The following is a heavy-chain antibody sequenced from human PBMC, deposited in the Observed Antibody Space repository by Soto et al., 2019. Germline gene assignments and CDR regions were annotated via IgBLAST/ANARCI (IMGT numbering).Heavy chain of an antibody. J-gene: IGHJ4*02. CDR3: TREVHGDFDY. V-gene: IGHV3-53*01. CDR2: IYSDGTT. CDR1: GFTVSNNY. Sequence: GGSLRLSCAASGFTVSNNYMSWVRQAPGKGLEWVSAIYSDGTTYYADSVKGRFTISRDNSKNTLYLQMHSLRAEDTAVYYCTREVHGDFDYWGQGTPVTVSS. D-gene: IGHD2-21*01.